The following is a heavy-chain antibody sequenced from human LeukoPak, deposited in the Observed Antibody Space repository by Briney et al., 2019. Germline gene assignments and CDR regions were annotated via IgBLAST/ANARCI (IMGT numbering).Heavy chain of an antibody. CDR1: GFTFSSYA. V-gene: IGHV3-23*01. D-gene: IGHD4-17*01. Sequence: GGSLRLSCAASGFTFSSYAMSWVRQAPGKGLEWVSAISGSGGSTYYADSVKGRFTISRDNSKNTLYLQMNSLRAEDTAVYYCARAVDYGDYVNWFDPWGQGTLVTVSS. J-gene: IGHJ5*02. CDR2: ISGSGGST. CDR3: ARAVDYGDYVNWFDP.